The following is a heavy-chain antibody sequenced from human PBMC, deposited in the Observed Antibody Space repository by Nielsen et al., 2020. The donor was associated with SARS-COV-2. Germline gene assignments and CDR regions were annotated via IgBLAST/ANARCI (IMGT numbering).Heavy chain of an antibody. Sequence: SETLSLTCTVSGGSFSGYYWSWIRQPPGKGLEWIGEINHSGSTNYNPSLKSRVTISVDTSKNQFSLKLSSVTAADTAVYYCRVVPAATTIDYDYWGQGTLVTVSS. CDR2: INHSGST. J-gene: IGHJ4*02. D-gene: IGHD2-2*01. CDR1: GGSFSGYY. V-gene: IGHV4-34*01. CDR3: RVVPAATTIDYDY.